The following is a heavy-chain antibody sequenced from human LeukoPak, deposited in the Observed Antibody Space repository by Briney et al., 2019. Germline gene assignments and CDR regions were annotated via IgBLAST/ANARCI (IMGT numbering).Heavy chain of an antibody. CDR2: IWYDGSNK. J-gene: IGHJ3*02. CDR1: GFTFSSYG. CDR3: ARDTYCSGCSCRPDDGFDI. Sequence: PGRSLRLSCAASGFTFSSYGMHWVRQAPGKGLEWVAVIWYDGSNKYYADSVKGRFTISRDTTKNTLYLQMNSLRAEDTAVYYCARDTYCSGCSCRPDDGFDIWGQGTMVTVSS. V-gene: IGHV3-33*01. D-gene: IGHD2-15*01.